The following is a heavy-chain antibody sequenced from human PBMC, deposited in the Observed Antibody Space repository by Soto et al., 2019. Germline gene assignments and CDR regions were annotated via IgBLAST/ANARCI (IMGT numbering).Heavy chain of an antibody. D-gene: IGHD6-6*01. CDR2: VSAYNGEK. CDR1: GYTFTNYG. CDR3: SRGTSIPASGDY. V-gene: IGHV1-18*01. Sequence: ASVKVSCKASGYTFTNYGINWVRQAPGQGLEWLGWVSAYNGEKRYAQRVQARVIMTTDTSTTTAYMELRSLRSADTAVYYCSRGTSIPASGDYWGQGTLVTVSS. J-gene: IGHJ4*01.